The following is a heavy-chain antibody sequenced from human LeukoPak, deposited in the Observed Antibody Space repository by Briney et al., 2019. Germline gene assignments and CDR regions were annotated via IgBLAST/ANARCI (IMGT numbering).Heavy chain of an antibody. J-gene: IGHJ4*02. V-gene: IGHV1-18*01. CDR3: ARDPGKAGRAAAGRGFDY. CDR1: GYTFTSYG. Sequence: ASVKVSCKASGYTFTSYGISWVRQAPGQGLEWMGWISAYNGNTNYAQKLQGRVTMTTDTSTSTAYMELRSLRSDDTAVYYCARDPGKAGRAAAGRGFDYWGQGTLVTVSS. D-gene: IGHD6-13*01. CDR2: ISAYNGNT.